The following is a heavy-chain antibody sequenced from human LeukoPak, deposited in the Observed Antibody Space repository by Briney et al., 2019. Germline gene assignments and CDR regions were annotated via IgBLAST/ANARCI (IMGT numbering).Heavy chain of an antibody. J-gene: IGHJ3*02. D-gene: IGHD2-2*01. CDR3: AKEVVVPAATDAFDI. CDR2: ISSSGGST. CDR1: GFTFSTYG. V-gene: IGHV3-23*01. Sequence: PGGSLRLSCAASGFTFSTYGMTWVRQAPGKGLEWVSAISSSGGSTYYADSVKGRFTISRDYSKNTLYLQMNSLRAEDTAVYYCAKEVVVPAATDAFDIWGQGTMVTVSS.